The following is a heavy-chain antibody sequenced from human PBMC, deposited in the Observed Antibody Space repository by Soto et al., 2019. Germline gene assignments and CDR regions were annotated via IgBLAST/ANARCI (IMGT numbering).Heavy chain of an antibody. CDR2: INSDGSGT. V-gene: IGHV3-74*01. CDR3: SRSVGGAAAGAFYYFDY. D-gene: IGHD6-13*01. Sequence: VQLVESGGGLVQPGGSLRLSCVGSGFTFNTYWVNWVRQAPGKGLVWVSSINSDGSGTSYADSVKGRFTMSRDNTKNTLYLQMRSLRAEDTAVYYCSRSVGGAAAGAFYYFDYWGQGTLVTVSS. J-gene: IGHJ4*02. CDR1: GFTFNTYW.